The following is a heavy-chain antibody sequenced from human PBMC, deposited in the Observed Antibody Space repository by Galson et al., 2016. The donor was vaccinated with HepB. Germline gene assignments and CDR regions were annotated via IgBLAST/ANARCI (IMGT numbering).Heavy chain of an antibody. Sequence: SLRLSCAASGFTFSNYAMYWVRQAPGRGLEWLTLISYDGRNKFYADSVKGRFTISRDNSKSTLYLQMNSLRAEDTAVYYCARDTYYDFWNGYSGYYYGMDVWGQGTTVSFSS. CDR1: GFTFSNYA. CDR3: ARDTYYDFWNGYSGYYYGMDV. CDR2: ISYDGRNK. J-gene: IGHJ6*02. D-gene: IGHD3-3*01. V-gene: IGHV3-30*04.